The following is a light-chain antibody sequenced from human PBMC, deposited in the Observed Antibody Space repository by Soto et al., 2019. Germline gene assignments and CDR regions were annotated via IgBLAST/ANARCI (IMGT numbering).Light chain of an antibody. V-gene: IGKV1-5*03. CDR3: QPHQTYST. CDR2: QAS. J-gene: IGKJ1*01. CDR1: QSISVW. Sequence: DIQMTQSPSTLSSSLGDRVTITCRASQSISVWLAWYQQKPGKAPNLLIYQASRLESGVPSRFSGIGSGTEFTLTISSMKPDDFATYYCQPHQTYSTFGQGTKVDIK.